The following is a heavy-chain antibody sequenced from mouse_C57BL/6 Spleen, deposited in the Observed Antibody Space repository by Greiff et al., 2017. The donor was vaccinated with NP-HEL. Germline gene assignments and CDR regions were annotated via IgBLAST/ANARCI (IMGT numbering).Heavy chain of an antibody. D-gene: IGHD4-1*01. CDR1: GYAFRSSW. CDR2: IFPGDGDT. Sequence: VQLQQSGAELVKPGASVKISCKASGYAFRSSWMNWVKPRPGKGLAWIGQIFPGDGDTNYNGKFKGKATLTADKSSSTAYMQLSSLTSEDSAVYFCARRGTGTAWFAYWGQGTLVTVSA. CDR3: ARRGTGTAWFAY. V-gene: IGHV1-80*01. J-gene: IGHJ3*01.